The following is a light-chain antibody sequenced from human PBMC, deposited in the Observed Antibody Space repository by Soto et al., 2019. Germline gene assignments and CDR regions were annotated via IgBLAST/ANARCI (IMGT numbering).Light chain of an antibody. Sequence: EIVLTQSTATLSLSPGEIATLSCRASQSVSSYLAWYPQKPGQAPMLLIYDASNRSTGIPARFSGSGSGTAFPLTISSVEPEDFAVYYCQQRSNWPRWTFGQGTKVDIK. J-gene: IGKJ1*01. CDR1: QSVSSY. V-gene: IGKV3-11*01. CDR2: DAS. CDR3: QQRSNWPRWT.